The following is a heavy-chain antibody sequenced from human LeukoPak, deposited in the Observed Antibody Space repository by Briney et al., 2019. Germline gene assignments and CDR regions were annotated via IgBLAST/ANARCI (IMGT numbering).Heavy chain of an antibody. CDR1: GGSISSYY. CDR3: ARHGKLPRHYGSGSFFFDP. V-gene: IGHV4-4*09. J-gene: IGHJ5*02. CDR2: IYTSGST. Sequence: PETLSLTCTVSGGSISSYYWSWIRQPPGKGLEWIGYIYTSGSTNYNPSLKSRVTISVDTSKNQFSLKLSSVTAADTAVYYRARHGKLPRHYGSGSFFFDPWGQGTLVTVSS. D-gene: IGHD3-10*01.